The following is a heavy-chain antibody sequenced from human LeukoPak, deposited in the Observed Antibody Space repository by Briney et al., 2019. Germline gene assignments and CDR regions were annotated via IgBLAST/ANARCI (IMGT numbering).Heavy chain of an antibody. CDR2: FDPEDGET. V-gene: IGHV1-24*01. Sequence: ASVKVSCKVSGYTLTELSMHWVRQAPGKGLEWMGGFDPEDGETIYAQKFQGRVTMTEDTSTDTAYMELSSLRSEDTAVYYRATIWSSRDAFDIWGQGTMVTVSS. J-gene: IGHJ3*02. CDR1: GYTLTELS. CDR3: ATIWSSRDAFDI. D-gene: IGHD6-13*01.